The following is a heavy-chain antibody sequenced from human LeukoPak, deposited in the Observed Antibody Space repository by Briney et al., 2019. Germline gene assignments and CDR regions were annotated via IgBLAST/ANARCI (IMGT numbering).Heavy chain of an antibody. J-gene: IGHJ4*02. D-gene: IGHD3-9*01. V-gene: IGHV3-23*01. CDR1: GFTFSNYA. Sequence: PGGSLRLSCAASGFTFSNYAMNWVRQAPGKGLEWVSGISGSGGSTYYADSVKGRFTISRDNSKNTLYLQMNSLRAEDTAVYYCAADPKLRYFDWLLVYWGQGTLVTVSS. CDR2: ISGSGGST. CDR3: AADPKLRYFDWLLVY.